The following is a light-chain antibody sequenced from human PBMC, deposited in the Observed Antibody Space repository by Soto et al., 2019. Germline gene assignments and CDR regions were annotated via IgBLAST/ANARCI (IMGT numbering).Light chain of an antibody. CDR2: TNN. Sequence: QSVLTQPTSASGTPGQRVSISCSGSSSNIGSNTVNWYQQLPGTAPKLLIYTNNQRPSGVPDRFSGSKSGTSASLAISGLRSEDEADYYCATWDDSLNAVVFGGGTKLTVL. CDR3: ATWDDSLNAVV. CDR1: SSNIGSNT. J-gene: IGLJ2*01. V-gene: IGLV1-44*01.